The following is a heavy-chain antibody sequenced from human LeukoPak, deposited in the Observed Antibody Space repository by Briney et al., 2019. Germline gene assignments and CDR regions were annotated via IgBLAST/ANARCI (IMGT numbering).Heavy chain of an antibody. CDR2: ISGSGGST. J-gene: IGHJ4*02. Sequence: GGSLRLSCAASGFTFSNFAMSWVRQAPGKGLEWVSSISGSGGSTYYADSVKGRFTISRDNSKNTLYLHMNSLRAEDTAVYYCAKDLTTVTTGDYWGQGTVVTVSS. CDR1: GFTFSNFA. D-gene: IGHD4-17*01. CDR3: AKDLTTVTTGDY. V-gene: IGHV3-23*01.